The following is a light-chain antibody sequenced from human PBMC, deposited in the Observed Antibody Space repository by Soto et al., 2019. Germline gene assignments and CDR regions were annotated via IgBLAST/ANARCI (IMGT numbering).Light chain of an antibody. J-gene: IGKJ5*01. CDR3: QQRSNWPPKIT. Sequence: EIVLTQSPATPSLSPGERATLSCRAIQSVGSFLAWYQQKPGQAPRLLIYDTSIRATGIPARFSGSGSGTDFTLTISSLEPEDFAVYYCQQRSNWPPKITFGQGTRLEIK. CDR2: DTS. CDR1: QSVGSF. V-gene: IGKV3-11*01.